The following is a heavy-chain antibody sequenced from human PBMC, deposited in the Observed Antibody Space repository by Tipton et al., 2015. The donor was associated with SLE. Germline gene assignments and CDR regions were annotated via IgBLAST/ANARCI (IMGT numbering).Heavy chain of an antibody. V-gene: IGHV4-39*02. Sequence: TLSLTCTVSGGSISSSSYYWGWIRQPPGKGLEWIGSIYYSGSTYYNPSLKSRVTISVDTSKNQFSLKLSSVTAADTAVYYCAREGIAARPVDYWGQGTLVTVSS. CDR2: IYYSGST. J-gene: IGHJ4*02. D-gene: IGHD6-6*01. CDR3: AREGIAARPVDY. CDR1: GGSISSSSYY.